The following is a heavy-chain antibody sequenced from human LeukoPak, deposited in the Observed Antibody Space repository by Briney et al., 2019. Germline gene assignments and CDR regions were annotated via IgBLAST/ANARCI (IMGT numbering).Heavy chain of an antibody. V-gene: IGHV1-2*02. Sequence: ASVKVSCKASGYTFTGYYMHWVRQAPGQGLEWMGWINPNSGGTNYAQKFQGRVTMTRDTSISTAYMELSRLRSDDTAVYYCATRPPYSNYDLYHYYYGMDVWGQGTTVTVSS. CDR2: INPNSGGT. CDR3: ATRPPYSNYDLYHYYYGMDV. CDR1: GYTFTGYY. D-gene: IGHD4-11*01. J-gene: IGHJ6*02.